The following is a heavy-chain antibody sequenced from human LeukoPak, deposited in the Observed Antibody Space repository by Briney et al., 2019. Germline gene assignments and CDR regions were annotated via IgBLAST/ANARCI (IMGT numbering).Heavy chain of an antibody. V-gene: IGHV3-74*01. Sequence: PGGSPRLSCAASGFTFSRYWMHWVRQAPGKGLVWVSRINSDGSSTSYADSVKGRFTISRDNAKNTLFLQMNSLRAEDTAMYYCARGTVVGAGYWGQGTLVTVSS. CDR1: GFTFSRYW. CDR3: ARGTVVGAGY. CDR2: INSDGSST. J-gene: IGHJ4*02. D-gene: IGHD6-19*01.